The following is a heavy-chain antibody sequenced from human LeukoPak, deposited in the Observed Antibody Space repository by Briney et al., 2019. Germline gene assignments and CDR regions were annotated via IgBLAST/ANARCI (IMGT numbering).Heavy chain of an antibody. CDR1: GFTVSSNY. Sequence: GGSLRLSCAASGFTVSSNYMSWVRQAPGKGLEWVSVIYSGGSTYYADSVKGRFTISRDNSKNTLYLQMNSLRAEDTAVYYCARGQITMVRGVYYYYGMDVWGQGTTVTVSS. V-gene: IGHV3-66*01. D-gene: IGHD3-10*01. J-gene: IGHJ6*02. CDR2: IYSGGST. CDR3: ARGQITMVRGVYYYYGMDV.